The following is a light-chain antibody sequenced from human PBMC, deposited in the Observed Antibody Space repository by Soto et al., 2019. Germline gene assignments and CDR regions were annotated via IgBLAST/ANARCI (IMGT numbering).Light chain of an antibody. J-gene: IGKJ4*01. CDR1: QSISSN. CDR3: QQFDNWPLT. V-gene: IGKV3-15*01. Sequence: EIVMTQSPATLSVSPGERATLSCRASQSISSNLAWFQQKPGQAPRLLIYGASTRATGIPARFSGSGSGAEFTLTIRSLQSEDLAVYFCQQFDNWPLTVGGATKVEI. CDR2: GAS.